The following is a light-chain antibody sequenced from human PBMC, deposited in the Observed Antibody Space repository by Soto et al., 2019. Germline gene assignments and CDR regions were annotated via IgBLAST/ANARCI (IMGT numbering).Light chain of an antibody. CDR3: QQSSNWPPWT. Sequence: EIVLTQSPATLSLSPGERATLSCRASQSVSSYLAWYQQKPGQAPRLLIYDASNRATGIPDRFSGSGSGTDFTLTISSLEPEDFAVYYCQQSSNWPPWTFGQGPKVEIK. V-gene: IGKV3-11*01. CDR1: QSVSSY. CDR2: DAS. J-gene: IGKJ1*01.